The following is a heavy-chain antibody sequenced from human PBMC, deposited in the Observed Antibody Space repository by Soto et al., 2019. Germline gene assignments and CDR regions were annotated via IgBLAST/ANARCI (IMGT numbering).Heavy chain of an antibody. D-gene: IGHD3-16*01. V-gene: IGHV1-69*06. CDR1: GATFSSYA. CDR3: ASELDDYVWGSYSV. Sequence: SVKVSCKASGATFSSYAISWVRPAPGQGLEWMGGIIPIVGTANYAQKSQGRVTITEDKSTSTAYMELSSLRSEDTAVYYCASELDDYVWGSYSVWGEGTRVTSPQ. J-gene: IGHJ4*02. CDR2: IIPIVGTA.